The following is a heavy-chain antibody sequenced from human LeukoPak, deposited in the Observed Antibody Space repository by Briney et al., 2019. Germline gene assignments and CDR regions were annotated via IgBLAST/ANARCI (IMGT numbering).Heavy chain of an antibody. D-gene: IGHD2-8*01. J-gene: IGHJ4*02. V-gene: IGHV4-4*07. CDR1: GGSISNYY. CDR3: VKGAYHSNGFDC. CDR2: VHSGGTT. Sequence: PSETLSLTCTVSGGSISNYYWSWIRQPAGKGLEWIGRVHSGGTTDYNPSLKSGVTTSGSTPKNQFPLKLSAVTAADTAVYYCVKGAYHSNGFDCWGQGTLVTVSS.